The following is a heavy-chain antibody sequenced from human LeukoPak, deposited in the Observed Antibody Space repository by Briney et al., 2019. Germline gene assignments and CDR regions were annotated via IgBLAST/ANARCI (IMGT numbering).Heavy chain of an antibody. CDR3: ATISAQTFDI. V-gene: IGHV3-7*01. CDR2: IKPDGIDK. J-gene: IGHJ3*02. Sequence: GGSLRLPCVGSGFTFRSHWVNWVRQSPGKGLEWVANIKPDGIDKYYVDSARGRFTVSRDNAKNSAFLQMNSLRAEDTAIYYCATISAQTFDIWGQGTLVSVSS. D-gene: IGHD5-24*01. CDR1: GFTFRSHW.